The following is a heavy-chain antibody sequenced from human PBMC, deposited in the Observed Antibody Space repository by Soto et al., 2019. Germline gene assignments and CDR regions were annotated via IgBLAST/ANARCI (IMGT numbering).Heavy chain of an antibody. Sequence: TGGSLRLSCAASGFTLSSYAMHWVRQAPGKGLEWVAVISYDGSNKYYADSVKGRFTISRDNSKNTLYLQMNSLRAEDTAVYYCASGIAAADYFDYWGQGTLVTVSS. V-gene: IGHV3-30-3*01. J-gene: IGHJ4*02. CDR2: ISYDGSNK. CDR1: GFTLSSYA. CDR3: ASGIAAADYFDY. D-gene: IGHD6-13*01.